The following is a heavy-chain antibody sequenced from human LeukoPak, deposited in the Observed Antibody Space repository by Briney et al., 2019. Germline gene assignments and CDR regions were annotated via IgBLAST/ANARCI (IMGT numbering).Heavy chain of an antibody. CDR1: GFTFSSYG. J-gene: IGHJ5*02. D-gene: IGHD4-17*01. V-gene: IGHV3-30*02. Sequence: PGGSLRLSCAASGFTFSSYGMHWVRQAPGKGLEWVAFIRYDGSNKYYADSVKGRFTISRDNSKNTLYLQMNSLRAEDTAVYYCAKKGDYGDQVGDNWFDPWGQGTLVTVSS. CDR3: AKKGDYGDQVGDNWFDP. CDR2: IRYDGSNK.